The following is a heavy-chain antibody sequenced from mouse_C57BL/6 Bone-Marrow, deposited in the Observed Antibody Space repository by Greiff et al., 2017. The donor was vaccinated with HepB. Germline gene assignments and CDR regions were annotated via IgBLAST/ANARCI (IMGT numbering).Heavy chain of an antibody. Sequence: EVQLQQSGAELVRPGASVKLSCTASGFNIKDDYMHWVKQRPEQGLEWIGWIDPENGDTEYASKFQGKATITADTSSNTAYLQLSSLTSEDTAVYYCLTPYYFDYGGQGTTLTVSS. CDR3: LTPYYFDY. V-gene: IGHV14-4*01. CDR1: GFNIKDDY. J-gene: IGHJ2*01. CDR2: IDPENGDT.